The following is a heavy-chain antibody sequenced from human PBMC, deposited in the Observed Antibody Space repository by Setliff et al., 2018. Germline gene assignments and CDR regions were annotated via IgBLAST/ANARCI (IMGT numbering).Heavy chain of an antibody. Sequence: GGSLRLSCVASGFTFSNHGMLWVRQAPGKGLEWVANINQGGSDQFYVESVKGRFTISRDNAKNSLYLQMNSLRVEDTAVYYCARDVFDFRTGQAGPWGQGTLVTVSS. CDR1: GFTFSNHG. CDR3: ARDVFDFRTGQAGP. CDR2: INQGGSDQ. J-gene: IGHJ5*02. D-gene: IGHD3-3*01. V-gene: IGHV3-7*01.